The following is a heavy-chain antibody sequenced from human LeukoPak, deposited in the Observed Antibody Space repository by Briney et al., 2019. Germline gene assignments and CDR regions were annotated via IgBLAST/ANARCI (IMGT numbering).Heavy chain of an antibody. J-gene: IGHJ3*02. CDR1: LYTFTGYY. D-gene: IGHD6-13*01. Sequence: ASLKVSCKASLYTFTGYYMRSVRQAPGQGLEWMGWINPNSGGTNYAQKFQGRVTMTRDTSISTAYMELSRLRSDDMAVYYCARDQAGIAAAADAFDIGGQGIMVTFSS. CDR3: ARDQAGIAAAADAFDI. V-gene: IGHV1-2*02. CDR2: INPNSGGT.